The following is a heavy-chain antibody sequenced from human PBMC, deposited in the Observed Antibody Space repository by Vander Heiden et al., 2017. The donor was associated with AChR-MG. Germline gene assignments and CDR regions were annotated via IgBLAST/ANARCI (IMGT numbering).Heavy chain of an antibody. D-gene: IGHD2-2*01. CDR1: GFTFSSYS. CDR2: ISSSSSYI. CDR3: AREYSSTSPHYYYYGMDV. J-gene: IGHJ6*02. V-gene: IGHV3-21*01. Sequence: EVQLVESGGGLVKPGGSLRLSCAASGFTFSSYSMNWVRQAPGKGLEWVSSISSSSSYIYYADSVKGRFTISRDNAKNSLYLQMNSLRAEDTAVYYCAREYSSTSPHYYYYGMDVWGQGTTVTVSS.